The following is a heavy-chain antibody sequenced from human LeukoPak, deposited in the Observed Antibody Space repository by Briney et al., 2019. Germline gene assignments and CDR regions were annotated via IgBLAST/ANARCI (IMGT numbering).Heavy chain of an antibody. J-gene: IGHJ5*02. Sequence: GGSLRLSCAASGFAFSTTSMSWVRQAPGKGLEWVSVISGSGDITYFAGSVKGRFTISRDNSRNTLYLQMDSLRAEDTAMYYCAKANTRPYNWFDPWGQGTLVTVSS. V-gene: IGHV3-23*01. CDR3: AKANTRPYNWFDP. D-gene: IGHD2-2*01. CDR1: GFAFSTTS. CDR2: ISGSGDIT.